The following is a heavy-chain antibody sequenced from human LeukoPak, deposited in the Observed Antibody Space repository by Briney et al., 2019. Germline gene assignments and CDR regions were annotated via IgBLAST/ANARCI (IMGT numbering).Heavy chain of an antibody. CDR2: INHSGST. V-gene: IGHV4-34*01. CDR1: GGSFSGYY. J-gene: IGHJ4*02. Sequence: SETLSLTCAVYGGSFSGYYWSWIRQPPGKGLEWIGEINHSGSTNYNPSLKSRVTISVDTSKNQFSLKLSSVTAADTAVYYCARLYGSGKGGGYWGQGTLVTVSS. CDR3: ARLYGSGKGGGY. D-gene: IGHD3-10*01.